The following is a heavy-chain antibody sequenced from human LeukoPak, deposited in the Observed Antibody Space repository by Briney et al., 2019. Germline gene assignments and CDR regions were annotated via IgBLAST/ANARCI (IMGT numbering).Heavy chain of an antibody. CDR3: ARDPGVDYYYYYMDV. CDR1: GGSISSGGYY. CDR2: VYHSGST. Sequence: PSQTLSLTCTVSGGSISSGGYYWSWIRQPPGKGLEWIGYVYHSGSTYYNPSLKSRVTISVDRSKNQFSLKLSSVTAADTAVYYCARDPGVDYYYYYMDVWGKGTTVTASS. V-gene: IGHV4-30-2*01. J-gene: IGHJ6*03.